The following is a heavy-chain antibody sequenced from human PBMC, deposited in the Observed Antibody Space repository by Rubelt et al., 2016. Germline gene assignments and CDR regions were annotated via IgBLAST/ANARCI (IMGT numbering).Heavy chain of an antibody. V-gene: IGHV4-34*01. CDR2: INHSEST. D-gene: IGHD6-13*01. CDR1: GGSFSGYY. J-gene: IGHJ2*01. CDR3: ARGRGGAAWWYFDL. Sequence: QVQLQQWGAGLLKPSETLSLTCAVYGGSFSGYYWSWIRQPPGKGLEWIGEINHSESTNYNPALKWRCTLSVDTAKDQCSRRLSSVPAADTAVYYCARGRGGAAWWYFDLWGRGTLVTVSS.